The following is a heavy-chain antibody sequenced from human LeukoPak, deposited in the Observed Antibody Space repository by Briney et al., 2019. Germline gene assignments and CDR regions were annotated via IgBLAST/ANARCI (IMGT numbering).Heavy chain of an antibody. CDR1: GYSFTTYG. J-gene: IGHJ4*02. CDR3: ARDNDIAAAGTSHYFDY. Sequence: ASVKVSCKASGYSFTTYGLSWVRQAPGQVLEWMGWISAYNGNTDYVQKLQGRVTMTTDTFTSTAYMELRSLRSDDTAVYYCARDNDIAAAGTSHYFDYWGQGALVTVSS. CDR2: ISAYNGNT. D-gene: IGHD6-13*01. V-gene: IGHV1-18*01.